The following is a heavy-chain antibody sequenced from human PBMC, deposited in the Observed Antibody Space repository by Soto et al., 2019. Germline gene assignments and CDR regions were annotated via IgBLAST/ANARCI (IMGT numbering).Heavy chain of an antibody. J-gene: IGHJ6*02. CDR1: GGTFSSYA. Sequence: GASVKVSCKASGGTFSSYAISWVRQAPGQGLEWMGGIIPIFGTANYAQKFQGRVTITADESTSTAYMELSSLRSEDTAVYYCARGAPAGVFGYYGMDVWGQGTTVTVSS. D-gene: IGHD3-10*01. CDR2: IIPIFGTA. V-gene: IGHV1-69*13. CDR3: ARGAPAGVFGYYGMDV.